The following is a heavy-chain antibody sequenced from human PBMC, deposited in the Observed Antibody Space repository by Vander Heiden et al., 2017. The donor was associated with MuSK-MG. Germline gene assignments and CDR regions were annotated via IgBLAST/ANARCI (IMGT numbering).Heavy chain of an antibody. CDR1: GYNFTSYD. J-gene: IGHJ5*02. Sequence: VQLVQSGAEVKQPGASVKVSCQASGYNFTSYDINWVRQATGQGLEWMGWMNPNSGNTGYAQKFQGRVTMTRNTSISTAYMELSSLRSEDTAVYYCARGGMLAVAGRYWFDPWGQGTLVTVSS. D-gene: IGHD6-19*01. CDR3: ARGGMLAVAGRYWFDP. V-gene: IGHV1-8*01. CDR2: MNPNSGNT.